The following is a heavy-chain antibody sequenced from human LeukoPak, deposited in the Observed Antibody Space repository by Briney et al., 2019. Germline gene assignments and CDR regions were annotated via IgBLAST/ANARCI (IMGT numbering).Heavy chain of an antibody. J-gene: IGHJ4*02. Sequence: GGSLRLSCAASGFPFTYAWMNWVRQAPGKGLEWVGRITSKTDGGTTDYAAPVKGRFTISRDDSKNMLYLQMNSLKTEDTAVYYCTTGVRGDWGQGTLDTVSS. CDR1: GFPFTYAW. V-gene: IGHV3-15*01. D-gene: IGHD3-10*01. CDR3: TTGVRGD. CDR2: ITSKTDGGTT.